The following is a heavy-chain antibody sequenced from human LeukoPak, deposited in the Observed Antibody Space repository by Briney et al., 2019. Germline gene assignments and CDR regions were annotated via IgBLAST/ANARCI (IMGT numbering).Heavy chain of an antibody. V-gene: IGHV3-48*01. J-gene: IGHJ4*02. CDR2: ISSSSTI. D-gene: IGHD2-15*01. Sequence: GGSLRLSCAASGFTFSSYSMNWVRQAPGKGLEWVSYISSSSTIYYADSVKGRFTISRDTSKNTLYLQMNSLRPEDTAVYYCARSTVVIAAVLFDYWGQGTLVTVSS. CDR3: ARSTVVIAAVLFDY. CDR1: GFTFSSYS.